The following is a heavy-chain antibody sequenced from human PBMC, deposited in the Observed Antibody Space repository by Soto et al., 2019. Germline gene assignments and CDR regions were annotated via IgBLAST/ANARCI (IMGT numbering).Heavy chain of an antibody. CDR1: GGAFSSYA. D-gene: IGHD3-22*01. V-gene: IGHV1-69*06. CDR3: ARDFKYYYDSSGYYYDAFDI. CDR2: IIPIFGTA. J-gene: IGHJ3*02. Sequence: SVKVSCKASGGAFSSYAISWVRQAPGQGLEWMGGIIPIFGTANYAQKFQGRVTITADKSTSTAYMELSSLRSEDTAVYYCARDFKYYYDSSGYYYDAFDIWGQGTMVTVSS.